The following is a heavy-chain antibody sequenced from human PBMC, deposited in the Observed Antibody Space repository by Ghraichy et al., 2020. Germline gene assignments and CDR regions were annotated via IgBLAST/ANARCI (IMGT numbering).Heavy chain of an antibody. Sequence: LSLTCAASGFTFSSYSMNWVRQAPGKGLEWVSYISSSSSTIYYADSVKGRFIISRDNAKNSLYLQMNSLRDEDTAVYFCARSLYDSSGFFDYWGHGTLVTVSS. CDR3: ARSLYDSSGFFDY. J-gene: IGHJ4*01. CDR1: GFTFSSYS. D-gene: IGHD3-22*01. CDR2: ISSSSSTI. V-gene: IGHV3-48*02.